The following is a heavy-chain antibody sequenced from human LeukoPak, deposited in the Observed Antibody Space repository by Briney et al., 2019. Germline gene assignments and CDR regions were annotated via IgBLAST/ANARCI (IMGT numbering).Heavy chain of an antibody. J-gene: IGHJ4*02. CDR3: AKYHNPDSTGPFH. V-gene: IGHV3-23*01. CDR1: EFTLGSYA. CDR2: ISANGANT. D-gene: IGHD3-22*01. Sequence: GGSLRLSCAASEFTLGSYAMNWVRQAPGKGLEWVSGISANGANTHYAESVRGRFIISRDNSKNTLYLQMNSLRAGDTALYFCAKYHNPDSTGPFHWGQGTLVTVSS.